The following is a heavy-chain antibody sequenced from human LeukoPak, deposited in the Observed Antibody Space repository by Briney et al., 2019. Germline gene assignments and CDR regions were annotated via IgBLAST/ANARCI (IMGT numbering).Heavy chain of an antibody. V-gene: IGHV4-30-4*01. CDR2: IYYSGST. CDR1: GGSISSGDYY. D-gene: IGHD4-17*01. CDR3: ARVGTLDYGDYLLDY. Sequence: SETLSLTCTVSGGSISSGDYYWSWIRQPPGKGLEWIGYIYYSGSTYYNPSLKSRVTISVDTSKNQFSLKLSSVTAADTAVYYCARVGTLDYGDYLLDYWGQGTLVTVSS. J-gene: IGHJ4*02.